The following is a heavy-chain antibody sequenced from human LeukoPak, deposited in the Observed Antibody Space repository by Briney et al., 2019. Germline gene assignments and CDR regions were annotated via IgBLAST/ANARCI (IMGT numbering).Heavy chain of an antibody. D-gene: IGHD6-13*01. Sequence: GGSLRLSCAASGFTFSSYSMNWVRQAPGKGLEWVSSISSSSSYIYYADSVKGRFTISRDNAKNSLYLQINSLRAEDTAVYYCARGVIAAAAYYSGMDVWGKGPTVTVSS. CDR3: ARGVIAAAAYYSGMDV. CDR1: GFTFSSYS. CDR2: ISSSSSYI. J-gene: IGHJ6*04. V-gene: IGHV3-21*01.